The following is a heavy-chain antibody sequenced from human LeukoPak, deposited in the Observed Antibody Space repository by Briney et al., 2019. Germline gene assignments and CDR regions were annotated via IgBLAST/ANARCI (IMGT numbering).Heavy chain of an antibody. CDR2: INPNSGRT. J-gene: IGHJ6*02. CDR1: VYIHTVHY. D-gene: IGHD1-26*01. CDR3: ERDEFMDPRWMELYSYYSCMDV. Sequence: SVSLLCRSSVYIHTVHYMHWVRQPPAQGREWMGWINPNSGRTNYTQKFQDRVTMHRDTPIRTAHMELSSLRSQHAPVFHCERDEFMDPRWMELYSYYSCMDVWGQGTTVTVSS. V-gene: IGHV1-2*02.